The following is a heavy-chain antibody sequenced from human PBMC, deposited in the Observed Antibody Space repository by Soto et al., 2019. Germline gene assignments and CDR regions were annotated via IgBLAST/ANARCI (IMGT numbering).Heavy chain of an antibody. Sequence: LSLTCTVSGGSISSGGYCWSWIRQHPGKGLEWIGYIYYSGSTYYNPSLKSRVTISVDTSKNQFSLKLSSVTAADTAVYYCARENYYDSSGYYHFFDYWGQGTLVTVS. CDR1: GGSISSGGYC. D-gene: IGHD3-22*01. CDR2: IYYSGST. CDR3: ARENYYDSSGYYHFFDY. V-gene: IGHV4-31*03. J-gene: IGHJ4*02.